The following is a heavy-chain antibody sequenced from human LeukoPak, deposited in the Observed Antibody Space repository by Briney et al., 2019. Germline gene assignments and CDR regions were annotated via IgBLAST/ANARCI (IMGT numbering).Heavy chain of an antibody. CDR3: ASGHRDYSGDWFDP. D-gene: IGHD4-11*01. J-gene: IGHJ5*02. CDR1: GGSISSSSYY. Sequence: PSETLSLTCTVSGGSISSSSYYWGWIRQPPGKGLEWIGSIYYSGSTYYNPSLKSRVTISVDTSKNQFSLKLSSVTAADTAVYYCASGHRDYSGDWFDPWGQGTLVTVPS. V-gene: IGHV4-39*01. CDR2: IYYSGST.